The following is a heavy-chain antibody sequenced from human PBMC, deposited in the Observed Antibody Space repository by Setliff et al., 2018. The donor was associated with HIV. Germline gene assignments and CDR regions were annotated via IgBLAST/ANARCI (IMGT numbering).Heavy chain of an antibody. CDR1: GGSISSGGYY. CDR2: IYYSGST. D-gene: IGHD3-10*01. Sequence: SETLSLTCTVSGGSISSGGYYWSWIRQHPGKGLEWIGYIYYSGSTYYNPSLKSRVTMSVGTSKNQFSLKLSSVTAADTAVYYCARARGLLPYYYLDVWGKGTTVTVSS. V-gene: IGHV4-31*03. J-gene: IGHJ6*03. CDR3: ARARGLLPYYYLDV.